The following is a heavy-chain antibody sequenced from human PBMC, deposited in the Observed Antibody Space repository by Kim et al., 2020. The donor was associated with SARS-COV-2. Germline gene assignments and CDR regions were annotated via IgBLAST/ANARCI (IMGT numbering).Heavy chain of an antibody. D-gene: IGHD4-17*01. Sequence: ESLKGRFTISRYNSKHTLYLQMNSLSPEDTAIYYCTRGSTTSVHFYYGMDVWGQGTTVTVSS. CDR3: TRGSTTSVHFYYGMDV. J-gene: IGHJ6*02. V-gene: IGHV3-30*07.